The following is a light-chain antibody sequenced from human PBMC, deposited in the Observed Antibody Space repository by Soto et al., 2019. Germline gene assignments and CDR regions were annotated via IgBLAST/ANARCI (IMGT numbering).Light chain of an antibody. CDR1: QSITTW. CDR3: QQYHAFPWT. J-gene: IGKJ1*01. CDR2: DAS. Sequence: DIQMTQAPSTLSASVGDRVTITCRASQSITTWLAWYQQKPGTAVKVLIYDASTLGSGVPSRFSGSGSVTEFTLTISSLQPEDVAPYHCQQYHAFPWTLGHGTKVE. V-gene: IGKV1-5*01.